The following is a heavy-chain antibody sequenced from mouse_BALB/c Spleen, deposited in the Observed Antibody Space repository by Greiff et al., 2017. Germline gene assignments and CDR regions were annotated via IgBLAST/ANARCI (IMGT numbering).Heavy chain of an antibody. Sequence: DVQLQESGPGLVKPSQSLSLTCSVTGYSITSGYYWNWIRQFPGNKLEWMGYISYDGSNNYNPSLKNRISITRDTSKNQFFLKLNSVTTEDTATYYCARGGKWYFDVWGAGTTVTVSS. CDR2: ISYDGSN. CDR3: ARGGKWYFDV. V-gene: IGHV3-6*02. CDR1: GYSITSGYY. J-gene: IGHJ1*01.